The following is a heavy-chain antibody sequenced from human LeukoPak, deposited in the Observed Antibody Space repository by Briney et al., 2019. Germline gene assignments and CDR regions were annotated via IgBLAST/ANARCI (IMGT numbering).Heavy chain of an antibody. J-gene: IGHJ6*03. V-gene: IGHV3-49*04. Sequence: GGSLRLSCTASGFTFGDYAMSWVRQAPGKGLEWVGFIRSKAYGGTTEYAASVKGRFTISRDDSKSIAYLQMNSLKTEDTAVYYCTRLDFWSGYNTSYYYYYYMDVWGKGTTVTVSS. CDR2: IRSKAYGGTT. D-gene: IGHD3-3*01. CDR3: TRLDFWSGYNTSYYYYYYMDV. CDR1: GFTFGDYA.